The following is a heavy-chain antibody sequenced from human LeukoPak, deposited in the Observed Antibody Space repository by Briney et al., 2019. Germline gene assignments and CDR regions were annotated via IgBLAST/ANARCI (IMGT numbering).Heavy chain of an antibody. Sequence: GGSLRLSCAASGFTFVSYAMSWVRQAPGKGLEWVSAISGGGETIYYADSVKGRFAISRDNSKNTLHLQMNGLRAEDTAIYYCAKDLNGDGGSLYYWGQGTLVTVSS. CDR2: ISGGGETI. D-gene: IGHD1-26*01. V-gene: IGHV3-23*01. J-gene: IGHJ4*02. CDR1: GFTFVSYA. CDR3: AKDLNGDGGSLYY.